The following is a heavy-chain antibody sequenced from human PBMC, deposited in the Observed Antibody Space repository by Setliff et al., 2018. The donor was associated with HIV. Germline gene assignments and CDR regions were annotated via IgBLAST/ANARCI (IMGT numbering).Heavy chain of an antibody. J-gene: IGHJ4*02. V-gene: IGHV1-18*01. D-gene: IGHD2-15*01. CDR2: TSAYNGNT. CDR3: ARERPYCSGGSCYGLNYFDC. Sequence: ASVKVSCKASGYTFTSYGISWVRQAPGQGLEWMGWTSAYNGNTNYAQQLQGRVTMTTDTSTNTAYLELRSLRSDDTAMYYCARERPYCSGGSCYGLNYFDCWGQGTLVTVSS. CDR1: GYTFTSYG.